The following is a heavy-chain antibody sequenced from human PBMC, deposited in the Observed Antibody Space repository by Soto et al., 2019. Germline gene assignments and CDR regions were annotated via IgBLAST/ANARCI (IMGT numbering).Heavy chain of an antibody. CDR1: GGSFSGYI. D-gene: IGHD1-26*01. CDR2: INHSGSS. CDR3: TRGLFSGSSYSGSWYYFDS. J-gene: IGHJ4*02. V-gene: IGHV4-34*01. Sequence: PSETLCLTCAVSGGSFSGYIWTWIRQTPGKGLQWIGQINHSGSSIYNPSLKNRVTISTMSNNKFSLELSSVTAADTAVYYCTRGLFSGSSYSGSWYYFDSWGQGTMVTVS.